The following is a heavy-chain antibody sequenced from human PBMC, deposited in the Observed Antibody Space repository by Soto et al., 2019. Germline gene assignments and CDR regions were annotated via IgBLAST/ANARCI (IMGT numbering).Heavy chain of an antibody. J-gene: IGHJ6*02. V-gene: IGHV3-23*01. D-gene: IGHD3-22*01. CDR1: GFTFSSYA. CDR2: ISGSGGST. Sequence: EVQLLESGGGLVQPGGSLRLSCAASGFTFSSYAMSWVRQAPGKGLEWVSAISGSGGSTYYADSVKGRFTISRDNSKNPLYLQMNSLRAEDTAVYYCAKGLYDSSGYYYPYYYYYYGMDVWGQGTTVTVSS. CDR3: AKGLYDSSGYYYPYYYYYYGMDV.